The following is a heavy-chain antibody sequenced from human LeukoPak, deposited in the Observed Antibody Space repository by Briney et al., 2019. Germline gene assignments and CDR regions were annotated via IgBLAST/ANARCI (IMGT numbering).Heavy chain of an antibody. V-gene: IGHV4-39*07. CDR2: IYYSGST. CDR3: ARAPRLWFGELLPIDY. J-gene: IGHJ4*02. D-gene: IGHD3-10*01. CDR1: GGSISSSSYY. Sequence: SETLSLTCTVSGGSISSSSYYWGWIRQPPGKGLEWIGSIYYSGSTYYDPSLKSRVTISVDTSKNQFSLKLSSVTAADTAVYYCARAPRLWFGELLPIDYWGQGTLVTVSS.